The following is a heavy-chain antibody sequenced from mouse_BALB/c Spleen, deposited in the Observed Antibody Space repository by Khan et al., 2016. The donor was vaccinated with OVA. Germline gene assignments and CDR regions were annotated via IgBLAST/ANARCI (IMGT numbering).Heavy chain of an antibody. CDR2: IRYSGST. D-gene: IGHD1-1*01. V-gene: IGHV3-2*02. CDR1: GYSITSDYA. Sequence: EVQLQESGPGLVKPSQSLSLTCTVTGYSITSDYAWNWIRQFPGNKLEWMGYIRYSGSTSNNPSLKSRITITRDTYKTQFFIQLNSVTNEDPATYYVSIAVTNTPVVATSSDYWGQLTTLTGSP. J-gene: IGHJ2*01. CDR3: SIAVTNTPVVATSSDY.